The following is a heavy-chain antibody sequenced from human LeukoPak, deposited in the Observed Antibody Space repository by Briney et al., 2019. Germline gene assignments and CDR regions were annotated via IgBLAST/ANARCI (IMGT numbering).Heavy chain of an antibody. D-gene: IGHD3-22*01. CDR1: GFTFSGYA. CDR2: VSLRGDTT. J-gene: IGHJ1*01. V-gene: IGHV3-23*01. Sequence: GGSLRLSCAASGFTFSGYAMSWVRQAPGQGLEWVSGVSLRGDTTNLADSVKGRFTISRDNSKNTLYLQMNSLRTEDTAIYYCAKEDVVVITIRYFQHWGQGTLVTVSS. CDR3: AKEDVVVITIRYFQH.